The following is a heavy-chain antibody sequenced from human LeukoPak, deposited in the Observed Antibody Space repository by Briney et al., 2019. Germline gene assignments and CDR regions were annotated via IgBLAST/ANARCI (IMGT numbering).Heavy chain of an antibody. CDR2: ISAYNGNT. V-gene: IGHV1-18*01. CDR3: ARVTHGGNSANY. D-gene: IGHD4-23*01. CDR1: GYTFTSYG. J-gene: IGHJ4*02. Sequence: ASVKVSCKASGYTFTSYGISWVRQAPGQGLEWMGWISAYNGNTNYAQKLQGRVTMTTDASTSTAYMELRSLRSDDKAVYYCARVTHGGNSANYWGQGTLVTVSS.